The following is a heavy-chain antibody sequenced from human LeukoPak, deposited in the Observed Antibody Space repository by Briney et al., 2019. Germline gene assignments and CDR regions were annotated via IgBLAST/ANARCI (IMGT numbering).Heavy chain of an antibody. CDR1: GGSISSSSYY. CDR3: ARDHTTEMATIA. D-gene: IGHD5-24*01. V-gene: IGHV4-39*07. J-gene: IGHJ5*02. Sequence: KTSETLSLTCTVSGGSISSSSYYWGWVRQPPGKGLEWIGSIYYSGSTYYNPSLKSRVTISVDTSKNHFSLKLSSVTAADTAVYYCARDHTTEMATIAWGQGTLVTVSS. CDR2: IYYSGST.